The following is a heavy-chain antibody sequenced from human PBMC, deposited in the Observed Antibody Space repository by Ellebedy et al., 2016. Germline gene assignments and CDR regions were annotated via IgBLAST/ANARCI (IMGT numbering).Heavy chain of an antibody. V-gene: IGHV4-61*02. CDR3: ARVARGTRVTTWGLHYYYYMDV. CDR2: VYPSGSA. D-gene: IGHD4-11*01. J-gene: IGHJ6*03. CDR1: GDSISSDSYY. Sequence: SETLSLXCTVSGDSISSDSYYWSWIRQPAGKGLEWIGRVYPSGSANYNPSLKSRVTMSVDTSNQFSLSLTSVTAADTAMYYCARVARGTRVTTWGLHYYYYMDVWGKGTTVTVSS.